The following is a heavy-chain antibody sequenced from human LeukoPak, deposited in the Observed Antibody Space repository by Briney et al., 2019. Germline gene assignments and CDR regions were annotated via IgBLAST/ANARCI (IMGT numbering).Heavy chain of an antibody. CDR3: ARGIYGSGSSYYMDV. V-gene: IGHV4-61*01. CDR1: GGSISSGSCY. J-gene: IGHJ6*03. Sequence: SETLSLTCTVSGGSISSGSCYWSWIRQPPGKGLEWIGYIYYSGSTNYNPSLKSRVTISVDTSKNQFSLKLSSVTAADTAVYYCARGIYGSGSSYYMDVWGKGTTVTISS. D-gene: IGHD3-10*01. CDR2: IYYSGST.